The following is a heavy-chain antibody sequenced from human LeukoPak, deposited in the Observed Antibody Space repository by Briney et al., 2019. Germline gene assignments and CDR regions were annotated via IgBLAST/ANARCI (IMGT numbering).Heavy chain of an antibody. CDR2: IYPGDSGT. J-gene: IGHJ4*02. CDR1: GYSFTNYW. Sequence: ESLKISCQGSGYSFTNYWIGWVRQMPGKGLKWMGIIYPGDSGTRYSPSFEGQVTISADKSISTASLQWSSLKSSDTAVYYCARHGVRDCSSTSCPLFDYWGQGTLVTVSS. V-gene: IGHV5-51*01. D-gene: IGHD2-2*01. CDR3: ARHGVRDCSSTSCPLFDY.